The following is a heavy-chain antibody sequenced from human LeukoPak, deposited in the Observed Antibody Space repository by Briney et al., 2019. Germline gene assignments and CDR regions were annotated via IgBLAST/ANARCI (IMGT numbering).Heavy chain of an antibody. J-gene: IGHJ4*02. CDR3: AEQWLAKSHFDY. V-gene: IGHV3-23*01. D-gene: IGHD6-19*01. Sequence: PGGSLRLSCAASGFTFSNYAMSWVRQAPGKGLEWVSGISGSGGGTYYAVSVKGRFTISRDNSKNTLYLQMNSLRAEDTAVYYCAEQWLAKSHFDYWGQGTLVTVSS. CDR1: GFTFSNYA. CDR2: ISGSGGGT.